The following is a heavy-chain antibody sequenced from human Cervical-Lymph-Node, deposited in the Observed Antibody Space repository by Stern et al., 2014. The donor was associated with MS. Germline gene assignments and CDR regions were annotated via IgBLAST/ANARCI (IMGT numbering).Heavy chain of an antibody. J-gene: IGHJ3*02. CDR3: AHRGPIGSSWYGVEAFDI. Sequence: QVTLRESGPTLVKPTQTLTLTCTFSGFSLSTSGVGVGWIRQPPGKALEWLDLIYWDDDKRYSPYLKSRLTITKDTFKNQVVLTMTNMDPVDTATYYCAHRGPIGSSWYGVEAFDIWGQGTMVTVSS. V-gene: IGHV2-5*02. CDR1: GFSLSTSGVG. D-gene: IGHD6-13*01. CDR2: IYWDDDK.